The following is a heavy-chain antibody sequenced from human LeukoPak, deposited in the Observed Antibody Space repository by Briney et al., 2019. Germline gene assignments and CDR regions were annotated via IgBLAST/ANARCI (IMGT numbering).Heavy chain of an antibody. J-gene: IGHJ4*02. Sequence: GRSLRLSCAASGFIFDDYAMHWVRQAPGKGLEWVSGISWNSGNIGYADSVKGRFIISRDNAKMFLYLQMNSLRPEDTAFYYCVKDNDFDYWGQGTLVTVSS. D-gene: IGHD3-16*01. CDR3: VKDNDFDY. CDR1: GFIFDDYA. CDR2: ISWNSGNI. V-gene: IGHV3-9*01.